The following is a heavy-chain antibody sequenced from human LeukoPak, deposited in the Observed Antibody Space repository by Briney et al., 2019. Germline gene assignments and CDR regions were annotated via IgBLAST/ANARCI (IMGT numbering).Heavy chain of an antibody. V-gene: IGHV4-59*01. CDR2: IYYSGST. D-gene: IGHD1-26*01. Sequence: SETLSLTCTVSGGSISNYYWSWIRQPPGKGLEWIGYIYYSGSTNYNPSLKSRVTISVDTSKNQFSLKLSSVTAADAAVYYCAREGPRGSYPDYWGQGTLVTVSS. CDR3: AREGPRGSYPDY. J-gene: IGHJ4*02. CDR1: GGSISNYY.